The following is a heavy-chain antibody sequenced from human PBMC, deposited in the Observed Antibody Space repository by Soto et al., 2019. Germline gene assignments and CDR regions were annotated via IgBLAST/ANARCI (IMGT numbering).Heavy chain of an antibody. D-gene: IGHD3-10*01. Sequence: QVQLQESGPGLVKPSQTLSLTCTVSGGSIRSGDYYWGWIRQPPGKGLEWIGYIYYSGSTHYNPSLESRVTMSVDTSRNQFSLKLSSVTAADTAVYYCARGPSYYNSARGWLDPWGQGTLVTVSS. CDR2: IYYSGST. J-gene: IGHJ5*02. CDR3: ARGPSYYNSARGWLDP. V-gene: IGHV4-30-4*01. CDR1: GGSIRSGDYY.